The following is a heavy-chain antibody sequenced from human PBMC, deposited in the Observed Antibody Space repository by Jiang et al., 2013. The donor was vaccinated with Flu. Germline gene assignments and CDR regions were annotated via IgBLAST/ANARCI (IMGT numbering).Heavy chain of an antibody. D-gene: IGHD3-22*01. Sequence: GAEVKKPGASVKVSCRVSGYTLTELSMDWVRQAPGKGLEWMGGFDPEDGETIYAQKFQGRVTMTEDASTDTAYMELSSLRSEDTAVYFCATNRPRDDYYDRSGYNGMDVWGQGTTVTVSS. CDR3: ATNRPRDDYYDRSGYNGMDV. V-gene: IGHV1-24*01. CDR1: GYTLTELS. J-gene: IGHJ6*02. CDR2: FDPEDGET.